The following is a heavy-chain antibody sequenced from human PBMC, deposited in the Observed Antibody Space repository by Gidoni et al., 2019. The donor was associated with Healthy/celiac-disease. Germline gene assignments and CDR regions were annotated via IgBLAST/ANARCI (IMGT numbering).Heavy chain of an antibody. CDR3: ARDGVATDYYYGMDV. J-gene: IGHJ6*02. Sequence: KGLEWVSYISSSGSTIYYADSVKGRFTISRDNAKNSLYLQMNSLRAEDTAVYYCARDGVATDYYYGMDVWGQGTTVTVSS. V-gene: IGHV3-11*01. D-gene: IGHD2-15*01. CDR2: ISSSGSTI.